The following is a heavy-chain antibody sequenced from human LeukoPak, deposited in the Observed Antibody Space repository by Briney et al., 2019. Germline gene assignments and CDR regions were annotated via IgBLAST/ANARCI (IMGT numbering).Heavy chain of an antibody. J-gene: IGHJ3*02. D-gene: IGHD2-15*01. CDR3: ARSRASGGSYRDAFDI. V-gene: IGHV1-2*04. CDR1: GYTFTGYY. Sequence: GASVKVSCKASGYTFTGYYMHWVRQAPGQGLEWMGWLNPNSGGTNYAQKFQGWVTMTRDTSISTAYMELSRLRSDDTAVYYCARSRASGGSYRDAFDIWGQGTMVTVSS. CDR2: LNPNSGGT.